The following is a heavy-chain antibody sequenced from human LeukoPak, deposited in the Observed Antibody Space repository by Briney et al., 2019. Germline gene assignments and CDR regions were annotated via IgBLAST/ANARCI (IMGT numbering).Heavy chain of an antibody. Sequence: GASLQISCNGSGYSFTSYWIGWVRQMPGKGLEWMGIIYPDDSDTRYSPSFQGQVTISADKSISTAYLQWSSLKASDTAMYYCARHKTYYDILTGPIYYGMDVWGQGTTVTVSS. CDR2: IYPDDSDT. CDR3: ARHKTYYDILTGPIYYGMDV. CDR1: GYSFTSYW. V-gene: IGHV5-51*01. J-gene: IGHJ6*02. D-gene: IGHD3-9*01.